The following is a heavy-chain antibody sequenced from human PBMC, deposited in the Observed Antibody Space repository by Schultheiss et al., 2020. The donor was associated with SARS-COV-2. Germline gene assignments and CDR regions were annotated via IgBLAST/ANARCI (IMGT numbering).Heavy chain of an antibody. CDR1: GFTFSSYG. D-gene: IGHD3-22*01. CDR3: AREYYYDSSGYSGY. Sequence: GGSLRLSCAASGFTFSSYGMHWVRQAPGKGLEWVSAISGSGGSTYYADSVKGRFTISRDNAKNSLYLQMNSLRAEDTAVYYCAREYYYDSSGYSGYWGQGTLVTVSS. CDR2: ISGSGGST. J-gene: IGHJ4*02. V-gene: IGHV3-21*04.